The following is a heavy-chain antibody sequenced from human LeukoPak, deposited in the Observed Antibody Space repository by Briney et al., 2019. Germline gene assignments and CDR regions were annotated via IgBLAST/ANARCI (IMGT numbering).Heavy chain of an antibody. Sequence: SXTLXLTCTVSGGSISSSSAYWGWPRXPPGKGLEWIGSIYYSKKTYYNTSLKSLLTISADTSNIQFSLSLRSVSATDTAVYYCVSPRGFSYGYFDYWGQGTLVTVSS. D-gene: IGHD5-18*01. CDR3: VSPRGFSYGYFDY. CDR2: IYYSKKT. CDR1: GGSISSSSAY. J-gene: IGHJ4*02. V-gene: IGHV4-39*01.